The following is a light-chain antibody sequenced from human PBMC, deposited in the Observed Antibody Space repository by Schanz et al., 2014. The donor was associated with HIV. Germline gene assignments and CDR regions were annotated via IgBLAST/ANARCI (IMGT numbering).Light chain of an antibody. J-gene: IGKJ2*01. CDR2: AAF. V-gene: IGKV1-39*01. CDR1: QSIARY. Sequence: DIQMPQSPSSLSASVGDRVTITCRASQSIARYLNWYQQRPGKAPKLLMHAAFSLQSGVPSRFSGSGSGTDFTLTISSLQPDDFATYYCQQYNTKPYTFGQGTKLEIK. CDR3: QQYNTKPYT.